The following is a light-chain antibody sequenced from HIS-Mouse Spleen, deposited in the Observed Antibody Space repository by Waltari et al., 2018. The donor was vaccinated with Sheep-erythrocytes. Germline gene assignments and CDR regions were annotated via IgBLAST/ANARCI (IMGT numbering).Light chain of an antibody. J-gene: IGKJ2*01. CDR1: QSVSSY. V-gene: IGKV3-11*01. CDR2: DAS. Sequence: EIVLTQSPATLSLSPGERATLSCRASQSVSSYLAWYQQKPGQAPRPLIYDASNSATGIPARFSGSGSGTDFTLTISSLEPEDFAVYYCQQRSNWYTFGQGTKLEIK. CDR3: QQRSNWYT.